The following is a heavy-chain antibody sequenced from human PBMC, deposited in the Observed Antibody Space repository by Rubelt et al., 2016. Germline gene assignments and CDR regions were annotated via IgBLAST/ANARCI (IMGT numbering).Heavy chain of an antibody. CDR2: ISGNGGST. CDR1: GFTVSSNY. V-gene: IGHV3-23*04. Sequence: EVQLVESGGGLVQPGGSLRLSCAASGFTVSSNYMSWVRQAPGKGLEWVSAISGNGGSTYYADSVGGRFTISRDNSRNTLYLQMNSLRAEDTAVYYCAKGHSNLDYWGQGTLVTVSS. CDR3: AKGHSNLDY. J-gene: IGHJ4*02. D-gene: IGHD6-13*01.